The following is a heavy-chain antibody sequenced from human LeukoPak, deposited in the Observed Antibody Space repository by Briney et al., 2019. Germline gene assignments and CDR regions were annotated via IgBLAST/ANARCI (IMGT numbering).Heavy chain of an antibody. Sequence: PSETLSLTCAVYGGSFSGYYWSWIRQPPGKGLEWIGEINHSGSTNYNPSLKSRVTISVDTSKNQFSLKLSSVTAADTAVYYCAGGPLGGSSWYYYYYGMDVWGQGTTVAVSS. CDR2: INHSGST. D-gene: IGHD6-13*01. CDR3: AGGPLGGSSWYYYYYGMDV. CDR1: GGSFSGYY. V-gene: IGHV4-34*01. J-gene: IGHJ6*02.